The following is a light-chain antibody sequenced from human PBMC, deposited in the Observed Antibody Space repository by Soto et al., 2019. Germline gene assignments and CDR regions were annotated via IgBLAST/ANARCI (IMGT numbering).Light chain of an antibody. CDR2: DVS. CDR1: SSDVGGYNY. CDR3: SSYTSSSTLGV. Sequence: QSVLTQPASVSGSPGQSITISCTGTSSDVGGYNYVSWYQQHPGKAPKLTIYDVSNRPSGVSNRFSGSKSGNTASLTISGLQAEDEADYYCSSYTSSSTLGVFGGGTKLTVL. V-gene: IGLV2-14*01. J-gene: IGLJ2*01.